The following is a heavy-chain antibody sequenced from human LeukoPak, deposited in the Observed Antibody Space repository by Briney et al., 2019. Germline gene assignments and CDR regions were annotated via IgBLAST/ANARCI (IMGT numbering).Heavy chain of an antibody. D-gene: IGHD3-9*01. V-gene: IGHV1-69*04. CDR1: GGTFSSYA. Sequence: GASVKVSCKASGGTFSSYAISWVRQAPGQGLEWMGRIIPILGIANYAQKFQGRVTITADKSTSTAYMELSSLRSEDTAVYYCARGVLRYFDSDAFDIWGQGTMVTVSS. CDR3: ARGVLRYFDSDAFDI. J-gene: IGHJ3*02. CDR2: IIPILGIA.